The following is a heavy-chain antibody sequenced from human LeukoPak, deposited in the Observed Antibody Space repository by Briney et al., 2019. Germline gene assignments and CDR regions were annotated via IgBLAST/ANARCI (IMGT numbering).Heavy chain of an antibody. D-gene: IGHD3-22*01. V-gene: IGHV3-74*01. J-gene: IGHJ5*02. Sequence: PGGSLRLSCAASGFNFKTHWMHWVRHVAGKGLLWVSRIYNDEKSSRYTESVKGRFTISRDTAKKMLFLQINILRGDETRLYFCARARDGSRNGCDLWGQGTLVIVSP. CDR1: GFNFKTHW. CDR3: ARARDGSRNGCDL. CDR2: IYNDEKSS.